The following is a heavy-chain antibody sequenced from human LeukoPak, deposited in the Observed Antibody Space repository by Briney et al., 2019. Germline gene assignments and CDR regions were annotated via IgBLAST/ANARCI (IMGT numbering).Heavy chain of an antibody. D-gene: IGHD2-15*01. CDR1: GDSISSGGYS. J-gene: IGHJ4*02. Sequence: PAQTLSLTCAVSGDSISSGGYSWSWIRQTPGKGLEWIAYIHDSGSTYNNPSLKTRLSISIDTSKNQFSLRLNSVTAADTAVYYCARGPSRTEQLLPQGYFDYWGQGTLVTVSS. V-gene: IGHV4-30-4*07. CDR2: IHDSGST. CDR3: ARGPSRTEQLLPQGYFDY.